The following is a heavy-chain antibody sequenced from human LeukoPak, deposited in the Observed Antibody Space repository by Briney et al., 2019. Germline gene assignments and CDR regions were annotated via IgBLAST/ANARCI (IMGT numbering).Heavy chain of an antibody. CDR3: ARLNTYRDYVGPFDY. J-gene: IGHJ4*02. CDR1: GGSISSDDYY. CDR2: IYFSGST. Sequence: PSQTLSLTCTVPGGSISSDDYYWNWIRQPPGKGLEWIGHIYFSGSTYYNPSLESRLTMSLDTSKNQFSLKLTSVTAADTAVYYCARLNTYRDYVGPFDYWGQGTLVTVSS. D-gene: IGHD4-17*01. V-gene: IGHV4-30-4*01.